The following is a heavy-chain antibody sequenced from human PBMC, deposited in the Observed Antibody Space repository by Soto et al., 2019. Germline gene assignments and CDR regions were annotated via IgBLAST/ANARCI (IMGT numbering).Heavy chain of an antibody. CDR3: AKRSSSSTFDY. CDR2: ISGSDDST. J-gene: IGHJ4*02. Sequence: EVQLLESGGGLVQPGESLRLSCAASGFTFSSYAMSWVRQAPGKGLEWVSVISGSDDSTYYADSVKGRFTISRDYSKNTIYMQMNSLRAEDTAVYYCAKRSSSSTFDYWGQGTLVTVSS. V-gene: IGHV3-23*01. CDR1: GFTFSSYA. D-gene: IGHD6-6*01.